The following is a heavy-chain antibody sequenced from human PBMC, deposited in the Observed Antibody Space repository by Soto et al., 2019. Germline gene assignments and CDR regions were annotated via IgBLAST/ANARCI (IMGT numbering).Heavy chain of an antibody. CDR1: GFTFSSYG. J-gene: IGHJ6*02. CDR2: IWYDGSNK. D-gene: IGHD2-15*01. CDR3: ARGQPRFRYCSGGSCYSNPAYYYYGMDV. V-gene: IGHV3-33*01. Sequence: GGSLRLSCAASGFTFSSYGMHWVRQAPGKGLEWVAVIWYDGSNKYYADSVKGRFTISRDNSKNTLYLQMNSLRAEDTAVYYCARGQPRFRYCSGGSCYSNPAYYYYGMDVWGQGTTVTVSS.